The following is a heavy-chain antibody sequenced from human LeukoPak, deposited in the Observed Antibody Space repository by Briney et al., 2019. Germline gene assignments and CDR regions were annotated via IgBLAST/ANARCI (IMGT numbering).Heavy chain of an antibody. CDR2: ISYDGSNK. V-gene: IGHV3-30*18. CDR3: AKDRFRPNHYYYGMDV. J-gene: IGHJ6*02. CDR1: GFTFSSYG. D-gene: IGHD3-10*01. Sequence: PGGSLRLSCAASGFTFSSYGMHWVRQALGKGLEWVAVISYDGSNKYYADSVKGRFTISRDNSKNTLYLQMNSLRAEDTAVYYCAKDRFRPNHYYYGMDVWGQGTTVTVSS.